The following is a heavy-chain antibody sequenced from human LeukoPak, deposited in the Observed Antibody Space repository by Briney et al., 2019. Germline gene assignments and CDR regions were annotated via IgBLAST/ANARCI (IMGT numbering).Heavy chain of an antibody. CDR1: GASVTDYY. D-gene: IGHD6-19*01. CDR2: VHYSGST. Sequence: SETLSLTCTVSGASVTDYYWSWIRQPPGKGLEWIGYVHYSGSTNYNPSLKSRVTISVDTSKDQFSLKLTSVTAADTAVYYCARGNGWYYYWSQGTLVTVSS. J-gene: IGHJ4*02. V-gene: IGHV4-59*02. CDR3: ARGNGWYYY.